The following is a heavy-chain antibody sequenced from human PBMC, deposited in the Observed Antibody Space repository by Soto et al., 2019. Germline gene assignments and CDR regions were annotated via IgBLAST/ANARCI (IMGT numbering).Heavy chain of an antibody. CDR1: GGPISSSYYS. Sequence: SETLSLTCTLSGGPISSSYYSWGWIRQPPGKGLEWIGSVYYSGSTYYKPSLKSRVTISVDTSKNQFSLKLASVTAADTAVYYCASAYTSGWYGAFLHWGQGTLVTVS. V-gene: IGHV4-39*01. D-gene: IGHD6-19*01. CDR2: VYYSGST. CDR3: ASAYTSGWYGAFLH. J-gene: IGHJ4*02.